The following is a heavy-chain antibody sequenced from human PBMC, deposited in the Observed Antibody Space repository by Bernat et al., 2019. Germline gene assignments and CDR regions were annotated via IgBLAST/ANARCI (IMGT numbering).Heavy chain of an antibody. CDR2: IWSDGSNK. Sequence: QVQLVESGGGVVQPGRSLRLSCAASGFTFSSYGMHWVRQAPGKGLEWVAVIWSDGSNKYYADSVKGRFTISRDNSKNTLYLQMNSRRAEDTAVYYCARASGNFDYWGQGTLVTVSS. D-gene: IGHD3-3*01. J-gene: IGHJ4*02. CDR3: ARASGNFDY. CDR1: GFTFSSYG. V-gene: IGHV3-33*01.